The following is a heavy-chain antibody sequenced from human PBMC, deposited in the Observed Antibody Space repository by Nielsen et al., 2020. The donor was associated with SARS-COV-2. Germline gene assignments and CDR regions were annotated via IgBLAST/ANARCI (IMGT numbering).Heavy chain of an antibody. CDR2: MNPNSGNT. CDR1: GYTFTGYD. Sequence: ASVKVSCKASGYTFTGYDINWVRQATGQGLEWMGWMNPNSGNTGYAQKFQGRVTMTRNTSISTAYMELSSLRSEDTAVYYCARVHQPGYTYFDYWGQGTLVTVSS. D-gene: IGHD5-18*01. J-gene: IGHJ4*02. CDR3: ARVHQPGYTYFDY. V-gene: IGHV1-8*01.